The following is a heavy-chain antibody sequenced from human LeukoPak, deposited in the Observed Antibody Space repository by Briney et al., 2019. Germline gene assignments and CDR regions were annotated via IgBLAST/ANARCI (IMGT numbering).Heavy chain of an antibody. D-gene: IGHD3-22*01. CDR1: GGSISSSSYY. Sequence: SETLSLTCTVSGGSISSSSYYWGWIRQPPGKGLEWIGSISYSGSTYYNPSLKSRVTISVDTSKNQFSLKLSSVTAADTAVYYCARSVDSLLNLDYWGQGTLVTVSS. V-gene: IGHV4-39*01. CDR3: ARSVDSLLNLDY. CDR2: ISYSGST. J-gene: IGHJ4*02.